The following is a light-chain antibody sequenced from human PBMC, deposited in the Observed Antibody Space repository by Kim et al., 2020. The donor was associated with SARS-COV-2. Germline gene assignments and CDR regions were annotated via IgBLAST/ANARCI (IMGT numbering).Light chain of an antibody. V-gene: IGKV3-20*01. CDR1: QSVSSNY. J-gene: IGKJ1*01. CDR3: QQYSSSPAT. CDR2: GAS. Sequence: EIVLTQSPGTLSLSPGERATRSCRASQSVSSNYLAWYQQKPGQAPRLLIYGASSRATGIPDRFSGSGSGTDFTLTITRLEPEDFAVYYCQQYSSSPATFGQGTKVDIK.